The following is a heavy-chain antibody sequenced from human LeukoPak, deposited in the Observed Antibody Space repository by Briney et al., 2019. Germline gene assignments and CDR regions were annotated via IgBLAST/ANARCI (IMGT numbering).Heavy chain of an antibody. Sequence: SETLSLTCSVSGGPISSSDYYWGWIRQPPGKGLEWIGSSYYSGSAYYNPSLKSRVTISIDMSKNQFSLKLRSVTAADTAVYYCAREAVPPGSLARNWFDPWGQGTLVTVSS. J-gene: IGHJ5*02. CDR3: AREAVPPGSLARNWFDP. CDR1: GGPISSSDYY. D-gene: IGHD2-2*01. V-gene: IGHV4-39*07. CDR2: SYYSGSA.